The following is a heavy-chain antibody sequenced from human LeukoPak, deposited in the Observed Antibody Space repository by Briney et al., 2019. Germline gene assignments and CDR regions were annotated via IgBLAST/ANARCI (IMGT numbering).Heavy chain of an antibody. CDR1: GFTFSSYA. J-gene: IGHJ4*02. V-gene: IGHV3-64D*06. CDR2: ISSNGGST. D-gene: IGHD2-21*01. CDR3: VPGGWGYSIYFDY. Sequence: SGGSLRLSCSASGFTFSSYAMHWVRQAPGKGLEYVSAISSNGGSTYYADSVKGRFTISRDNSKNTLYLQMSSLRAEDTAVYYCVPGGWGYSIYFDYWGLGTLVTVSS.